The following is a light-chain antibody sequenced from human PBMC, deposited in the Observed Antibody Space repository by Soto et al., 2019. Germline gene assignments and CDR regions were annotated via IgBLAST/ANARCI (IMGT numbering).Light chain of an antibody. CDR2: AAS. V-gene: IGKV3-15*01. CDR1: QSISSW. Sequence: PVAMSVSQGERATLCGRASQSISSWLVWYQQKPGQAPKLLIYAASTLATGIPARFSGSGSGTDFTLTISSLQSEDFAIYYCQQSYRTSRMFGQGTKVDIK. J-gene: IGKJ1*01. CDR3: QQSYRTSRM.